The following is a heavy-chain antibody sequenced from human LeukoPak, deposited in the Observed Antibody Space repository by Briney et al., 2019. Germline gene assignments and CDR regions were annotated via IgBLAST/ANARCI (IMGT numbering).Heavy chain of an antibody. J-gene: IGHJ6*03. CDR1: GYTFTSYD. CDR2: MNPNSGNT. D-gene: IGHD1-26*01. Sequence: ASVKVSCKASGYTFTSYDINWVRQATGQGLEWMGWMNPNSGNTGYAQKFQGRVTITRNTSISTAYMELSSLRSEDTAVYYCAREYSGSYYSPYYYYYYMDVWGKGTTVTVSS. CDR3: AREYSGSYYSPYYYYYYMDV. V-gene: IGHV1-8*03.